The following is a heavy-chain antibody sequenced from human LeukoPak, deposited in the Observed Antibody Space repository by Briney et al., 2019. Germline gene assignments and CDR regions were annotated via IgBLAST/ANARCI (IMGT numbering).Heavy chain of an antibody. CDR3: AHNCSAWSFDS. J-gene: IGHJ4*02. D-gene: IGHD6-19*01. CDR2: ISGSVDGT. Sequence: PGGSLRLSCAASGFTFSTYAMSWVRQAPGKGLEWVSAISGSVDGTYYADSVKGRFTISRDNSKNTLFLQMNSLRAEDTAVYYCAHNCSAWSFDSWGQRTLVTLSS. CDR1: GFTFSTYA. V-gene: IGHV3-23*01.